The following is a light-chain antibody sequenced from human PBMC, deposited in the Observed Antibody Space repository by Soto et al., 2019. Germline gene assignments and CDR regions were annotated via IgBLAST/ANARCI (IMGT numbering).Light chain of an antibody. CDR1: QTISSW. V-gene: IGKV1-5*03. CDR3: HDYNCYSKA. Sequence: DIQMTQSPSPLSGSLGDRFTITCRASQTISSWLAWYQQKPGKAPKLLIYRASSLKSGVPSRFSGSGSGTEFTLTICSLQPDDFATYYCHDYNCYSKAFGRGTEVDIK. CDR2: RAS. J-gene: IGKJ1*01.